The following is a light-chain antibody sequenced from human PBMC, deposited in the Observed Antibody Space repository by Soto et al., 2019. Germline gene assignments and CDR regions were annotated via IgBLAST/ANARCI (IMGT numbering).Light chain of an antibody. J-gene: IGKJ1*01. CDR1: QSISSW. CDR2: DAS. CDR3: QQYYSYPRT. Sequence: QMTQSPSTLSASVGDRVTITCRASQSISSWLAWYQQKPGKSPKLLIYDASSLESGVPSRFSGSGSGTDFTLTISSLQPDDFATYYCQQYYSYPRTFGQGTKVDI. V-gene: IGKV1-5*01.